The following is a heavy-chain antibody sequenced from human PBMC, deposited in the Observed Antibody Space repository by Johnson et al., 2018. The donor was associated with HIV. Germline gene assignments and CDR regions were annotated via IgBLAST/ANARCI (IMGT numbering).Heavy chain of an antibody. Sequence: EVQLVESGGGLVQPGRSLRLSCAASGFTFDDYAMHWVRQAPGKGLEWVSGISWNSGSIGYADSVKGRFTISRDNSKNTLYLQMNSLRAEDTAVYYCARAGAVGFDAFDIWGQGTMVTVSS. V-gene: IGHV3-9*01. CDR2: ISWNSGSI. D-gene: IGHD6-19*01. J-gene: IGHJ3*02. CDR1: GFTFDDYA. CDR3: ARAGAVGFDAFDI.